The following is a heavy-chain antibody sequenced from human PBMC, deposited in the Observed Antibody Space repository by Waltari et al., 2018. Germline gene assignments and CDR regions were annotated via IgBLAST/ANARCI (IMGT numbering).Heavy chain of an antibody. CDR2: ISDDGSNK. V-gene: IGHV3-30*11. J-gene: IGHJ4*02. D-gene: IGHD6-19*01. Sequence: QVQLVESGGGAVQPGRSLSLSCAASGFTFRTYAMHWVRQAPGKELEWVAVISDDGSNKYYADSVKGQFTISRDNSKNTRYLQMNSLRAEDTAVYYCARGKSSGRDYWGQGTLVTVSS. CDR1: GFTFRTYA. CDR3: ARGKSSGRDY.